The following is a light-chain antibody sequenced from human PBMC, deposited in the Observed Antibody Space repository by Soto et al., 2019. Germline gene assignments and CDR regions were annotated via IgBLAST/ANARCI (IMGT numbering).Light chain of an antibody. CDR2: YAS. Sequence: DIQMTQSPSSVSASVGGRVTITCRASQGISSLLAWYQQKPGKAPKLLIYYASNLENGVPSRFSGSGSGPDFTLTISSLQPEDFATYFCQQADSFPWTFGQGTKVEL. CDR3: QQADSFPWT. J-gene: IGKJ1*01. V-gene: IGKV1D-12*01. CDR1: QGISSL.